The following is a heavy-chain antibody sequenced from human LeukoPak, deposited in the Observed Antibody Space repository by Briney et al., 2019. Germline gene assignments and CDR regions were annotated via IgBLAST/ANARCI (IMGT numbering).Heavy chain of an antibody. Sequence: PGRSLRLSCAASGFTFDDYGMHWVRQAPGKGLEWVSGISYNSDTIAYADSVKGRFTISRDNAKNSLYLQMNSLRAEDTALYYCAKDYCGGDCYSGWYFDLWGRGTLVTVSS. D-gene: IGHD2-21*02. V-gene: IGHV3-9*01. CDR1: GFTFDDYG. J-gene: IGHJ2*01. CDR2: ISYNSDTI. CDR3: AKDYCGGDCYSGWYFDL.